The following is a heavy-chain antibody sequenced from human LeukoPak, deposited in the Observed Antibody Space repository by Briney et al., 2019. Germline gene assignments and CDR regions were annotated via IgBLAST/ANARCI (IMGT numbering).Heavy chain of an antibody. J-gene: IGHJ4*02. CDR2: ISGSGGST. D-gene: IGHD1-26*01. CDR3: ATFPSGSWSAY. V-gene: IGHV3-23*01. CDR1: GFTFSSYA. Sequence: GGSLRLSCAASGFTFSSYAMSWVRQAPGKGLEWVSAISGSGGSTYYADSVKGRFTISRDNSKNTLYLQMNSLRAEDTAVYYCATFPSGSWSAYWGQGTLVTVSS.